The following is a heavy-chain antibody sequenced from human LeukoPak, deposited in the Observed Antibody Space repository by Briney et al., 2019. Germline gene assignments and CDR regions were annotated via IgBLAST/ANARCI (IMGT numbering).Heavy chain of an antibody. CDR2: IIPIFGTA. J-gene: IGHJ6*02. V-gene: IGHV1-69*01. Sequence: GSSVKVSCKASGGTFSSYAISWVRQAPGQGLEWMGVIIPIFGTANYAQKFQGRVTITADESTSTAYMELSSLRSEDTAVYYCARDGTDYGDYVVGRWDYYYGMDVWGQGTTVTVSS. CDR3: ARDGTDYGDYVVGRWDYYYGMDV. D-gene: IGHD4-17*01. CDR1: GGTFSSYA.